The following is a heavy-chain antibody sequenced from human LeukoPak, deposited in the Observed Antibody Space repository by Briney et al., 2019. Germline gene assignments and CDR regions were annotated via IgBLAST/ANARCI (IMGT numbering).Heavy chain of an antibody. D-gene: IGHD6-19*01. CDR2: ISGSAGSP. CDR1: GFTFSWYA. V-gene: IGHV3-23*01. Sequence: GGSLRLSCAASGFTFSWYAMSWVRQAPGKGLEWVSAISGSAGSPRYADSVRGRFTISRDNSRNTLYLQMNSLRAEDTAVYYCAKDLQVSSAYHFGYWGQGTLVSVSS. CDR3: AKDLQVSSAYHFGY. J-gene: IGHJ4*02.